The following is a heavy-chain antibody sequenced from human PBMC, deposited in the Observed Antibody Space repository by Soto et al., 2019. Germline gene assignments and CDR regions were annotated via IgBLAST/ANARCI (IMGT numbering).Heavy chain of an antibody. CDR1: GFIFSDHW. CDR3: VRGAHDSVPSGMDV. V-gene: IGHV3-7*05. CDR2: IKQDGTVK. J-gene: IGHJ6*02. Sequence: EVQLVESGGGLVQPGGSLRLSCAASGFIFSDHWMSWVRQAPGKGLEWVANIKQDGTVKCYVDSVKGRFTISRDNAKNSLYLQLSSLRAEDTAVYYCVRGAHDSVPSGMDVWGQGTTVTVAS. D-gene: IGHD3-22*01.